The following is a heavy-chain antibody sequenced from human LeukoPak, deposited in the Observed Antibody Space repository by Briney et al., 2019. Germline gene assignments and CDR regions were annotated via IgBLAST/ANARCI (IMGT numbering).Heavy chain of an antibody. Sequence: VASPTLVYPTQTLTLTCTFSGFSRSTPGEGLGWIRQPPGKALDRLAPTYWEGDMPFSRAPSSSPTITKDTSKNQVVLTMTNMDPVDTTTYYCASKLGAAAGTGAYDCFDPWGQGTLVTVSS. D-gene: IGHD6-13*01. CDR3: ASKLGAAAGTGAYDCFDP. J-gene: IGHJ5*02. CDR2: TYWEGDM. CDR1: GFSRSTPGEG. V-gene: IGHV2-5*02.